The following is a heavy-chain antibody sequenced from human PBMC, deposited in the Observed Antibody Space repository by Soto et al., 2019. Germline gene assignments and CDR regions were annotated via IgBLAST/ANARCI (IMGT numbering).Heavy chain of an antibody. J-gene: IGHJ4*02. V-gene: IGHV1-3*01. Sequence: QVQLVQSGAEVKKPGASVKVSCKASGYTFTSYAMHWVRQAPGQRLEWMGWINAGNGNTKYSQKFQGRVTITRDTSASTDYMELSSLRSEDTAVYYCARESVAARRYFAYWGQGTLVTVSS. CDR3: ARESVAARRYFAY. CDR1: GYTFTSYA. D-gene: IGHD6-19*01. CDR2: INAGNGNT.